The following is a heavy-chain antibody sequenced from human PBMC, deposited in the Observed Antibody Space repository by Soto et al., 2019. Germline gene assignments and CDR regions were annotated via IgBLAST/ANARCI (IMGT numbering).Heavy chain of an antibody. CDR2: IYPGDSDT. D-gene: IGHD1-26*01. V-gene: IGHV5-51*01. J-gene: IGHJ4*02. Sequence: PGESLKISCKGSGYSFASHWVAWVRQMPEKGLEWIGTIYPGDSDTKYSSAFRGHVTISADTSVSTAYLQWRSLEATDSAIYYCARYSGSYWHYLDFWGQGTMVTGS. CDR3: ARYSGSYWHYLDF. CDR1: GYSFASHW.